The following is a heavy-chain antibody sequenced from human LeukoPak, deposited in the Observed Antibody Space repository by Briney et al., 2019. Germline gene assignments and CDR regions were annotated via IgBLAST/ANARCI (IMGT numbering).Heavy chain of an antibody. V-gene: IGHV3-21*01. CDR1: GFTFSSYS. CDR3: ARASSNWNLGGENN. D-gene: IGHD1-1*01. CDR2: ISSSSSYI. J-gene: IGHJ4*02. Sequence: GGSLRLSCAASGFTFSSYSMNWVRQAPGKGLEWVSSISSSSSYIYYADSVKGRFTISRDNAKNSLYLQMNSLRAEDTAVYYCARASSNWNLGGENNWGQGTLVTVSS.